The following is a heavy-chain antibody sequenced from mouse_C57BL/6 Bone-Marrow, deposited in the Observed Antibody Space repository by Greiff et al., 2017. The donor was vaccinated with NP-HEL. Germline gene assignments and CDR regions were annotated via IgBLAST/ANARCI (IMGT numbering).Heavy chain of an antibody. CDR1: GFTFSSYG. V-gene: IGHV5-6*01. D-gene: IGHD3-2*02. CDR3: ARQGFGYYAMDY. J-gene: IGHJ4*01. Sequence: EVKLMESGGDLVKPGGSLKLSCAASGFTFSSYGMSWVRQTPDKRLEWVATISSGGSYTYYPDSVKGRFTISRDNAKNTLYLQMSSLKSEDTAMYYCARQGFGYYAMDYWGQGTSVTVSS. CDR2: ISSGGSYT.